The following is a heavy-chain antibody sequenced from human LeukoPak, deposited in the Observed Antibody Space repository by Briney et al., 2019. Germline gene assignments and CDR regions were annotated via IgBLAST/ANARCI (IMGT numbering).Heavy chain of an antibody. J-gene: IGHJ6*02. CDR3: ARVRRAWGDGMDV. D-gene: IGHD7-27*01. V-gene: IGHV1-2*02. CDR2: INPNSGGT. Sequence: ASVKVSCKASRYTFTGYYMHWVRQAPGQGLEWMGWINPNSGGTNYAQKFQGRVTMTRDTSISTAYMELSGLRSDDTAVYYCARVRRAWGDGMDVWGQGTTVTVSS. CDR1: RYTFTGYY.